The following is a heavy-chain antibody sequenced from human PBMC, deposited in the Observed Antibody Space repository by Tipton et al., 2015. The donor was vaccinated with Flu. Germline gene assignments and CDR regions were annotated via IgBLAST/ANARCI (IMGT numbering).Heavy chain of an antibody. J-gene: IGHJ4*02. D-gene: IGHD3-16*01. Sequence: SLRLSCAASGFTFSAYWMSWVRQAPGKGLEWVAHIDQKGSEKYSVESVQGRFTISRDNARNSLYLQMNSLIAEDTAVYYCARGFIRLCDFWGQGTQVTVSS. CDR3: ARGFIRLCDF. V-gene: IGHV3-7*01. CDR2: IDQKGSEK. CDR1: GFTFSAYW.